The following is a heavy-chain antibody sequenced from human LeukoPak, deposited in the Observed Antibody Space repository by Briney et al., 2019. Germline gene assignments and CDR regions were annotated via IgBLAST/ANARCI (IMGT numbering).Heavy chain of an antibody. Sequence: ASVKVSCTASGYKFTNYGITWVRQAPGQGLEWMGWISAYNGHTSYGQKFQGRVTMTRDTSTSTVYMELSSLRSEDTAVYYCARVGSSTVGAPNYWGQGTLVTVSS. J-gene: IGHJ4*02. V-gene: IGHV1-18*01. D-gene: IGHD1-26*01. CDR1: GYKFTNYG. CDR2: ISAYNGHT. CDR3: ARVGSSTVGAPNY.